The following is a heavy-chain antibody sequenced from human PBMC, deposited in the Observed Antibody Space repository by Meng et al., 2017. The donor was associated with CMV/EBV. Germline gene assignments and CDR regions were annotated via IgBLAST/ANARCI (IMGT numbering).Heavy chain of an antibody. CDR2: IDSSGA. CDR1: GFTFSSYA. J-gene: IGHJ5*02. D-gene: IGHD5-24*01. V-gene: IGHV3-23*05. CDR3: AKLMGNTRVDH. Sequence: GESLKISCAASGFTFSSYAMSWARQTPGKGLEWVSTIDSSGAYIADSVKGRFTVSRDNFKNTLDLQMNSLRVEDAATYYCAKLMGNTRVDHWGQGTQVTVSS.